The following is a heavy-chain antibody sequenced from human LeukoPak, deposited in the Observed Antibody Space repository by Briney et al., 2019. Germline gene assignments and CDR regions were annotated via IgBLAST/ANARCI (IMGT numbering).Heavy chain of an antibody. CDR3: ATDSYGTDYYFDY. D-gene: IGHD5-18*01. CDR2: IIPILGIA. V-gene: IGHV1-69*04. J-gene: IGHJ4*02. CDR1: GGTFSSYA. Sequence: ASVKVSCKASGGTFSSYAISWVRPAPGQGLEWMGRIIPILGIANYAQKFQGRVTITADKSTSTAYMELSSLRSEDTAVYYCATDSYGTDYYFDYWGQGTLVTVSS.